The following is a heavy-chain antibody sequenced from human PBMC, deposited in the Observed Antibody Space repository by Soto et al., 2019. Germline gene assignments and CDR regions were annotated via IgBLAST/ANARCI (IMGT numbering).Heavy chain of an antibody. CDR2: INSDGSST. D-gene: IGHD2-2*01. Sequence: EVQLVESGGGLVQPGGSLRLSCAASGFTFSSNWMHWVRQAPGKGLVWVSRINSDGSSTSYADSVKGRFTISRDNAKNTLYLQMNSLRAEDTAVYYCASRLSTSCSYCFDYWGQGTLVTVSS. CDR1: GFTFSSNW. J-gene: IGHJ4*02. V-gene: IGHV3-74*01. CDR3: ASRLSTSCSYCFDY.